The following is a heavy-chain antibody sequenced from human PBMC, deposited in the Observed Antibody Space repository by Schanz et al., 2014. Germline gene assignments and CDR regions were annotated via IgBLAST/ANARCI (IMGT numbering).Heavy chain of an antibody. CDR3: ARDQSPYTNSSDVRYFDY. CDR1: GYTFTAYG. D-gene: IGHD6-6*01. J-gene: IGHJ4*02. CDR2: ISPYNGNT. V-gene: IGHV1-18*01. Sequence: QILLVQPGPEVQKLGASVKVSCQTSGYTFTAYGINWVRQAPGQGLEWMGWISPYNGNTNYAQKLQGRGTMTADTSTSTAYMDLRSRRSDDAAVYYCARDQSPYTNSSDVRYFDYWGQGSLVTVSS.